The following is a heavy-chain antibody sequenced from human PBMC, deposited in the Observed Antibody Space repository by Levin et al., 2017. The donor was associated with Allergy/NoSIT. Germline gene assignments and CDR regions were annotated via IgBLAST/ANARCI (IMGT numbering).Heavy chain of an antibody. J-gene: IGHJ4*02. D-gene: IGHD4-17*01. CDR2: IRSKAYGGTT. CDR3: TRELYGDYVGY. CDR1: GFTFGDYA. Sequence: GGSLRLSCTASGFTFGDYAMSWVRQAPGKGLEWVGFIRSKAYGGTTEYAASVKGRFTISRDDSKSIAYLQMNSLKTEDTAVYYCTRELYGDYVGYWGQGTLVTVSS. V-gene: IGHV3-49*04.